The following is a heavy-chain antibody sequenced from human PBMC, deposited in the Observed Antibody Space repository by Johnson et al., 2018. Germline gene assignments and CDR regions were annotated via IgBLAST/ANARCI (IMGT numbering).Heavy chain of an antibody. V-gene: IGHV1-69*01. CDR2: IIPIFGPA. Sequence: QVQLVESGAEVKKPGSSVKVSCKASGGTFSSYAISWVRQAPGQGLEWMGGIIPIFGPATYPQKFQGRVTITADESTSTAYMELSSLRSEDTAVYYCAKDQWLLSQHDAFDIWGQGTMVTVSS. J-gene: IGHJ3*02. CDR1: GGTFSSYA. D-gene: IGHD3-3*01. CDR3: AKDQWLLSQHDAFDI.